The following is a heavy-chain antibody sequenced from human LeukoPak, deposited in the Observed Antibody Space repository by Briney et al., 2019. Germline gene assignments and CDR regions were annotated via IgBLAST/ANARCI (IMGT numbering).Heavy chain of an antibody. J-gene: IGHJ4*02. CDR1: GFTFSSYE. Sequence: GGSLRLSCAASGFTFSSYEMNWVRQAPGKGLEWVSYISKSGSTIYYADSVKGRFTISRDNAKNSLYLQKNSLRAEDTAVYYCARDRTYTYYYGSGSYYPFDYWGQGTLVTVSS. CDR3: ARDRTYTYYYGSGSYYPFDY. CDR2: ISKSGSTI. V-gene: IGHV3-48*03. D-gene: IGHD3-10*01.